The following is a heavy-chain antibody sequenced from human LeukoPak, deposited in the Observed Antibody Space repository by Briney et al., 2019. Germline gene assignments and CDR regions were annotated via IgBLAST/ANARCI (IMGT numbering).Heavy chain of an antibody. CDR2: INHSGST. V-gene: IGHV4-34*01. CDR3: ARVKAMVGGFDY. Sequence: PSETLSLTCAVYGGSFSGYYWSWIRQPPGKGLEWIGEINHSGSTNYNPSLKSRVTISVDTSKNQFSLKLSSVTAADTAVYYCARVKAMVGGFDYWGQGTLVTVSS. J-gene: IGHJ4*02. CDR1: GGSFSGYY. D-gene: IGHD3-10*01.